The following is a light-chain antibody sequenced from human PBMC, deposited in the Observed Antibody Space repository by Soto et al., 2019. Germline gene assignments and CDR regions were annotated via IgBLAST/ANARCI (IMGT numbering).Light chain of an antibody. CDR1: SSNIGSNT. V-gene: IGLV1-44*01. CDR3: AAWDDSLSGLYV. J-gene: IGLJ1*01. CDR2: TNN. Sequence: QSVLTQPPSASGTPGQRVTISCSGSSSNIGSNTVNWYQQLPGTAPKLLIYTNNQRPSGVPDRFSGSKSGTSASLAISGLQSGDEADYYCAAWDDSLSGLYVFGTGTKLTVL.